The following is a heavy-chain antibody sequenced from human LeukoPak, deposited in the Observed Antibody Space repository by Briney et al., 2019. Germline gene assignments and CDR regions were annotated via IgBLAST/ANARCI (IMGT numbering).Heavy chain of an antibody. D-gene: IGHD3-22*01. CDR3: LSSSGYSYYFDY. J-gene: IGHJ4*02. Sequence: ASAKVSCKASGYTFTSYGISWVRQAPGQGLEWMGWISAYNGNTNYAQKLQGRVTMTTDTSTSTAYMELRSLRSDDTAVYYCLSSSGYSYYFDYWGQGTLVTVSS. V-gene: IGHV1-18*01. CDR1: GYTFTSYG. CDR2: ISAYNGNT.